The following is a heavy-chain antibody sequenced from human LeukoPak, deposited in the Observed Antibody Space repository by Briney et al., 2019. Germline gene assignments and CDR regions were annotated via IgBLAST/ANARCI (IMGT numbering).Heavy chain of an antibody. D-gene: IGHD3-10*01. CDR3: ARVSFDGYYFDY. CDR2: IYYSGST. V-gene: IGHV4-59*01. J-gene: IGHJ4*02. Sequence: SETLSLTCAVYGGSFSGYYWSWIRQPPGKGLEWIGYIYYSGSTNYNPSLKSRVTISVDTSKNQFSLKLSSVTAADTAVYYCARVSFDGYYFDYWGQGTLVTVSS. CDR1: GGSFSGYY.